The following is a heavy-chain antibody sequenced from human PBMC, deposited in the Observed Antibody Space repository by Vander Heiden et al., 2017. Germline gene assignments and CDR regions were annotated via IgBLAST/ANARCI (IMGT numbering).Heavy chain of an antibody. D-gene: IGHD7-27*01. CDR3: ARVRWGSYES. V-gene: IGHV3-13*01. CDR1: GFSFSTDD. Sequence: EVQLVESGGGLVQPGGSLRLSWSASGFSFSTDDMHWVRQVTGKGLEWVSAVDTAGDTFYPASVKGRFTISREDATNSLYLQMNSLRAGDTAVYYCARVRWGSYESWGQGTLVTVSS. J-gene: IGHJ5*02. CDR2: VDTAGDT.